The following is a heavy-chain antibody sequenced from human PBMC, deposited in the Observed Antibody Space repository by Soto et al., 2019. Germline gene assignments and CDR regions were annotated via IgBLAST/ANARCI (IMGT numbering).Heavy chain of an antibody. CDR3: AALRGGGGY. Sequence: EVQLVESGGGLIQPGGSLRLSCAVSGFTVSNNYMSWVRQAPGKGLEGVSVIYSGGYTAYGDSVKGRFTISRDNSKNTLFLQMKSARPADTAVYFGAALRGGGGYWGQGTLVTVSS. V-gene: IGHV3-53*01. J-gene: IGHJ4*02. D-gene: IGHD3-10*01. CDR1: GFTVSNNY. CDR2: IYSGGYT.